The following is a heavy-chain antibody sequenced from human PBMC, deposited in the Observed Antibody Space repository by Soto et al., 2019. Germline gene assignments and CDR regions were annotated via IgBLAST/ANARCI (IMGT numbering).Heavy chain of an antibody. CDR1: GGTFSSYT. V-gene: IGHV1-69*08. CDR3: AREGGGSGYDFTKDYYYMDV. CDR2: IIPILGIA. J-gene: IGHJ6*03. Sequence: QVQLVQSGAEVKKPGSSVKVSCKASGGTFSSYTISWVRQAPGQGLGWMGRIIPILGIANYAQKFQGRVTITADKSTSTAYMELSSLRSEDTAVYYCAREGGGSGYDFTKDYYYMDVWGKGTTVTVSS. D-gene: IGHD5-12*01.